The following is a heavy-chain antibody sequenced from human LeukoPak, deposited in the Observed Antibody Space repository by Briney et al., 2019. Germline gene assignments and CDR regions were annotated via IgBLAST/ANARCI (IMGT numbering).Heavy chain of an antibody. J-gene: IGHJ5*02. V-gene: IGHV3-23*01. CDR3: AKDAQSQYLWKPHWFDL. CDR2: ISGSGENT. D-gene: IGHD1-1*01. Sequence: GGSLRLSCAASGFTFSSYDMSWVRQVPGKGLEWVSAISGSGENTHYADPVKGRFTISRDNSKNTLFLQMDSLRADDTALYYCAKDAQSQYLWKPHWFDLWGQGTLVTVSS. CDR1: GFTFSSYD.